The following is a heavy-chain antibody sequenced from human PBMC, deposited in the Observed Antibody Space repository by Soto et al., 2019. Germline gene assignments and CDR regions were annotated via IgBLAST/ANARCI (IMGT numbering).Heavy chain of an antibody. D-gene: IGHD6-13*01. CDR3: ARGSSSRSHRETKRQYYFDY. J-gene: IGHJ4*02. CDR2: INHSGST. CDR1: GGSISSYY. V-gene: IGHV4-34*01. Sequence: SETLSLTCTVSGGSISSYYCSWIRQPPGKGLEWIGEINHSGSTDYNPSLKSRVAISVDTSKNQFSLKLSSVTAADTAVYYCARGSSSRSHRETKRQYYFDYWGQGTLVTVSS.